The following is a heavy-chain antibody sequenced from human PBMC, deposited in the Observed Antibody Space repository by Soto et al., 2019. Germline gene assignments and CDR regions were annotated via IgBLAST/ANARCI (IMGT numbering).Heavy chain of an antibody. CDR1: GYTLINYC. CDR2: INPNGGST. Sequence: ASVKVACKASGYTLINYCIHWVRQAPGQGLEWMGVINPNGGSTVYAQKFQGRVTLTRDTSTSTVYVELSSLRSDDTAVYVCVRATSARQRNYSYHYYLHIWGKGTTVTVSS. D-gene: IGHD6-6*01. CDR3: VRATSARQRNYSYHYYLHI. V-gene: IGHV1-46*03. J-gene: IGHJ6*03.